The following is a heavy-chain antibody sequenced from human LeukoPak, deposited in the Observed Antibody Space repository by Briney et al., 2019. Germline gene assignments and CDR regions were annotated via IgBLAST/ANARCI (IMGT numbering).Heavy chain of an antibody. J-gene: IGHJ4*02. CDR2: ISSNGGST. V-gene: IGHV3-64*04. CDR3: ARNSAAGSALDY. Sequence: GGSLRLSCSASGFTFSSYAMHWVRQAPGKGLEYVSAISSNGGSTYYADSVKGRFTISRDNSKNTLYLQMNSLRAEDTAVYYCARNSAAGSALDYWGQGTLVTVSS. D-gene: IGHD6-13*01. CDR1: GFTFSSYA.